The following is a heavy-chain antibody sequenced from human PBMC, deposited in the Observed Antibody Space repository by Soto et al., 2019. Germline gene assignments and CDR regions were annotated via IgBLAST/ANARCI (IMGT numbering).Heavy chain of an antibody. CDR3: AKEMYTSGAYYFYFGMDV. CDR2: ISGSGGST. V-gene: IGHV3-23*01. J-gene: IGHJ6*02. Sequence: GGSLRLSCAASGFTLSSYAMSWVRQAPGKGLEWVSAISGSGGSTYYADSVRGRFTISRDNSKNTLYLQMNSLRAEDTAVYYCAKEMYTSGAYYFYFGMDVWGPATTVTVSS. CDR1: GFTLSSYA. D-gene: IGHD6-25*01.